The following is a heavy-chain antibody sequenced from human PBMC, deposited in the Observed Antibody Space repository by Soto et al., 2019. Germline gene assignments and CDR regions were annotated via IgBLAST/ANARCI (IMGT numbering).Heavy chain of an antibody. CDR3: VKTDGAEGQFVDS. J-gene: IGHJ4*02. CDR2: ISGNGGRI. D-gene: IGHD3-10*01. CDR1: GFTLSNYA. Sequence: EVQLLESGGGLVQPGGSLRLSCAASGFTLSNYAMSWVRQAPGKGLEWVSTISGNGGRIYYADSVKGRFTISKDNSNNTLYLQMSSLRAEDAAVYYCVKTDGAEGQFVDSWGQGTLVTVSS. V-gene: IGHV3-23*01.